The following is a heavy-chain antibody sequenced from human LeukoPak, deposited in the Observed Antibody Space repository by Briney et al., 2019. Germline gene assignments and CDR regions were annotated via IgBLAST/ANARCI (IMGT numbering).Heavy chain of an antibody. CDR1: GFTFNRYE. D-gene: IGHD3-22*01. CDR3: AKWFPGNMDV. CDR2: IHTSASTT. Sequence: GGSLRLSCEASGFTFNRYEFIWVRQAPGKGLEWVSYIHTSASTTYYADSVRGRFSISRDNAKSSLYLQMNSLRAEDTAVYYCAKWFPGNMDVWGKGTTVTASS. V-gene: IGHV3-48*03. J-gene: IGHJ6*04.